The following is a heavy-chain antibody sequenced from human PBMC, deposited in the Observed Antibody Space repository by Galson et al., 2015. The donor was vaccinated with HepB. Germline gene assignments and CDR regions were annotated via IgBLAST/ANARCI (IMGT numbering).Heavy chain of an antibody. CDR2: IIPIFGTA. V-gene: IGHV1-69*13. CDR3: ASPYCGGDCQSSFDY. Sequence: SVKVSCKASGGTFSSYAISWVRQAPGQGLEWMGGIIPIFGTANYAQKFQGRVTITADESTSTAYMELSSLRSEDTAVYYCASPYCGGDCQSSFDYWGQGTLVTVSS. CDR1: GGTFSSYA. D-gene: IGHD2-21*01. J-gene: IGHJ4*02.